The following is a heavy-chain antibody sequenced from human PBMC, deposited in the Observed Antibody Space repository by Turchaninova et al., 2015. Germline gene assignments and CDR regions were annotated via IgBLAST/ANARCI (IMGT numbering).Heavy chain of an antibody. Sequence: QVQLQQWGAGLLKPSATLSPPGAVFGGSFSGYYWSWIRQPPGKGLEGIGEINHSGSTNYNPSLKSRVTISVDTSKNQFSRKLSSVTAADTAVYYCARGMDGMDVWGQGTTVTVSS. J-gene: IGHJ6*02. V-gene: IGHV4-34*01. D-gene: IGHD2-8*01. CDR1: GGSFSGYY. CDR3: ARGMDGMDV. CDR2: INHSGST.